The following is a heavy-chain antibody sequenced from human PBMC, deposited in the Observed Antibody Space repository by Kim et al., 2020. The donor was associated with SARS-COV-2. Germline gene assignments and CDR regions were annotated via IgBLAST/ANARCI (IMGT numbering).Heavy chain of an antibody. CDR3: ARVSGATSYYYYGMDV. V-gene: IGHV3-48*01. Sequence: VRARFPISRDNAKNSLYLQMNSLGAEDTAVYYCARVSGATSYYYYGMDVWGQGTTVTVSS. J-gene: IGHJ6*02. D-gene: IGHD1-26*01.